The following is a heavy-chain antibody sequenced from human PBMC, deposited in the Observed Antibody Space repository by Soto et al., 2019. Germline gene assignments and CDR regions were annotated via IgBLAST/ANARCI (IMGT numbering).Heavy chain of an antibody. CDR1: GGSISSYY. CDR2: IYYSGST. J-gene: IGHJ5*02. Sequence: SETLSLTCTVSGGSISSYYWSWIRQPPGKGLEWIGYIYYSGSTNYNPSLKSRVTISVDTSKNQFSLKLSSVTAADTAVYYCARAGVDFWSGYYSGANWFDPWGQGTLVTVSS. V-gene: IGHV4-59*01. D-gene: IGHD3-3*01. CDR3: ARAGVDFWSGYYSGANWFDP.